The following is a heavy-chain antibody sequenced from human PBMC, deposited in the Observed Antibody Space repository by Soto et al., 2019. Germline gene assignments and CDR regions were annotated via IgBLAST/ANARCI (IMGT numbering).Heavy chain of an antibody. J-gene: IGHJ6*03. V-gene: IGHV1-8*01. CDR3: ARGSPPGRVTIYYMDV. Sequence: QVQLVQSGAEVKKPGASVKVSCKASGYTFTSYDINWVRQATGQGLEWMGWMNPNSGNTGYAQKFQGRVTMTRNTSISTAYMVLSSLRSEDTAVYYCARGSPPGRVTIYYMDVWGKGTTVTVFS. CDR1: GYTFTSYD. D-gene: IGHD1-26*01. CDR2: MNPNSGNT.